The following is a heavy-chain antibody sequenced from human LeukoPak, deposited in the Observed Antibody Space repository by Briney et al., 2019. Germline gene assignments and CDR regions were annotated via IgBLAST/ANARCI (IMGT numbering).Heavy chain of an antibody. V-gene: IGHV4-31*03. D-gene: IGHD3-22*01. CDR1: GGSISSGGYY. CDR2: IYYNGNT. Sequence: SQTLSLTCTVSGGSISSGGYYWSWIRQHPGKGLEWIGYIYYNGNTYYNPSLKSRLTISGDTSKNQFSLKLSSVTAADTAVYYCVRNFDSYNAFEIWGQGTMVTVSS. CDR3: VRNFDSYNAFEI. J-gene: IGHJ3*02.